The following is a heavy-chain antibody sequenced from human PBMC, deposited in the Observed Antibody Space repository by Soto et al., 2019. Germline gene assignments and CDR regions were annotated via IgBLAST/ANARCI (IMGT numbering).Heavy chain of an antibody. J-gene: IGHJ6*02. CDR3: AKDPARGTPQYYYYGMDV. CDR2: ISYDGSNK. Sequence: SLTPACLASGFTFSSYCMRWVRPAPGKGLEWVAVISYDGSNKYYADSVKGRFTISRDNSKNTLYLQMNSLRAEDTAVYYCAKDPARGTPQYYYYGMDVWGQGTTVTVSS. CDR1: GFTFSSYC. D-gene: IGHD1-7*01. V-gene: IGHV3-30*18.